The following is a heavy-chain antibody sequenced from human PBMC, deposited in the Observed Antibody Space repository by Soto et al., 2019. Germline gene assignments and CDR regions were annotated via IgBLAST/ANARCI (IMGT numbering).Heavy chain of an antibody. V-gene: IGHV4-61*01. Sequence: PSETLSLTCTVSGGSVSSGSYYWSWIRQPPGKGLEWIGYIYYSGSTNYNPSLKSRVTISVDTSKNQFSLKLSSVTAADTAVYYCARDRRQPGGFDYWGQGTLVTVSS. D-gene: IGHD3-10*01. J-gene: IGHJ4*02. CDR1: GGSVSSGSYY. CDR2: IYYSGST. CDR3: ARDRRQPGGFDY.